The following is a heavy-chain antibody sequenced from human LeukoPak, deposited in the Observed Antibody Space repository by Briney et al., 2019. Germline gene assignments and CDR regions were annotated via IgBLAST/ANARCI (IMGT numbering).Heavy chain of an antibody. CDR1: GYRFTNYW. CDR2: IDPSDSYT. CDR3: ARLGRYSSDWFDP. Sequence: GESLKISCRGSGYRFTNYWISWVRQMPGKGLEWMGRIDPSDSYTNYSPSFQGHVTISTDKSISTAYVQWSSLKASDTAMYYCARLGRYSSDWFDPWGQGTLVTVSS. V-gene: IGHV5-10-1*01. J-gene: IGHJ5*02. D-gene: IGHD6-19*01.